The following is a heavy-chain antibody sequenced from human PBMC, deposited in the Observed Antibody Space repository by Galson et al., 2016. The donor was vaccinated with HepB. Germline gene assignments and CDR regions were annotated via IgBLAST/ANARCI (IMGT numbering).Heavy chain of an antibody. CDR1: GYSFTSYW. J-gene: IGHJ4*02. CDR2: IYPADSDT. V-gene: IGHV5-51*01. Sequence: QSGAEVKKPGESLKISCKGSGYSFTSYWIAWVRQMPGKGLEWMGIIYPADSDTRYSPSFQGQVTISADKSISIAYLQWSSLKASDTAMYYCARPRVGGSVESPLVYWGQGTLVTVSS. CDR3: ARPRVGGSVESPLVY. D-gene: IGHD1-26*01.